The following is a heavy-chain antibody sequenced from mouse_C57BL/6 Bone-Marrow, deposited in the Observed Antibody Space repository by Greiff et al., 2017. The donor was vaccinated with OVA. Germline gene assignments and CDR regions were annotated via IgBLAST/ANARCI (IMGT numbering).Heavy chain of an antibody. J-gene: IGHJ2*01. V-gene: IGHV1-81*01. Sequence: VQGVESGAELARPGASVKLSCKASGYTFTSYGISWVKQRTGQGLEWIGEIYPRSGNTYYNEKFKGKATLTADKSSSTAYMELRSLTSEDAAVYFCARSHYYYGSTYYFDYWGQGTTLTVSS. CDR2: IYPRSGNT. CDR3: ARSHYYYGSTYYFDY. CDR1: GYTFTSYG. D-gene: IGHD1-1*01.